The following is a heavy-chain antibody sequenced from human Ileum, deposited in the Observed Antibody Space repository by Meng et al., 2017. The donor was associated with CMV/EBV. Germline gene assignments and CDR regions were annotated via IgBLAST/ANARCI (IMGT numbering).Heavy chain of an antibody. CDR3: AGDPGLPNGMNV. D-gene: IGHD4-11*01. Sequence: GGSLRLSCAAFEFIVSQNYMSWVRQAPGKGPEWVSVIYGGGTTYYADSVKGRFIISRDNSKNTLFLQMNSLRVEDTAVYYCAGDPGLPNGMNVWGQGTTVTVSS. CDR1: EFIVSQNY. J-gene: IGHJ6*02. CDR2: IYGGGTT. V-gene: IGHV3-53*01.